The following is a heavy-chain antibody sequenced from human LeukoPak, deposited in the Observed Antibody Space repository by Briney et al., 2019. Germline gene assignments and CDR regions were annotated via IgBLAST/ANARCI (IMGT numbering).Heavy chain of an antibody. CDR2: ISSSSSYI. D-gene: IGHD3-10*01. J-gene: IGHJ3*02. CDR3: ARGPGRGNAFDI. CDR1: GFTFSSYS. V-gene: IGHV3-21*01. Sequence: GGSLRLSCAASGFTFSSYSMNWVRQAPGKGLEWVSSISSSSSYIYYADSVKGRFTISRDNAKNSLYLQMNSLRAEDTAVYYCARGPGRGNAFDIWGQGTVVTVSS.